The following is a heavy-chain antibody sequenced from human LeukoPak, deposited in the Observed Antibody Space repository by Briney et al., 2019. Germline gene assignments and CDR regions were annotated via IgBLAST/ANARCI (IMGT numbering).Heavy chain of an antibody. J-gene: IGHJ5*02. D-gene: IGHD3-10*01. V-gene: IGHV4-59*01. CDR3: ARSMVRRVNWFDP. Sequence: PSETLSLTCAVYGGSFSGYYWSWIRQPPGKGLEWIGYIYYSGSTNYNPSLKSRVTISVDTSKNQFSLKLSSVTAADTAVYYCARSMVRRVNWFDPWGQGTLVTVSS. CDR2: IYYSGST. CDR1: GGSFSGYY.